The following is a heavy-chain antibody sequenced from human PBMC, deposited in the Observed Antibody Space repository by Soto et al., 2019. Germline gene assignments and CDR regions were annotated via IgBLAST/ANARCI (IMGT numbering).Heavy chain of an antibody. D-gene: IGHD1-26*01. CDR1: GFTFSSYG. V-gene: IGHV3-33*01. CDR3: ARVSEGGSYYGGLDY. J-gene: IGHJ4*02. Sequence: QVQLVESGGGVVQPGRSLRLSCAASGFTFSSYGMHWVRQAPGKGLEWVAVIWYDGNIKYYADSVKCRFTISRDNSKNTLFLQMNSLRAEDTAVYYCARVSEGGSYYGGLDYWGQGTLVTVSS. CDR2: IWYDGNIK.